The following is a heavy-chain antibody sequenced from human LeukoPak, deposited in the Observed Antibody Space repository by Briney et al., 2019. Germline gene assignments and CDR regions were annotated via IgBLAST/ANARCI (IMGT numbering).Heavy chain of an antibody. CDR1: GVSYSGYY. CDR2: INDSGST. Sequence: SETLSLTCAVYGVSYSGYYWSWLRQPPGKGLEWIGEINDSGSTNYNPSLKSRVTISVDTSKNQFSLKLSSVTAADTAVYYCARGKGVLRYFDWLLSPNWFDPWGQGTLVTVSS. CDR3: ARGKGVLRYFDWLLSPNWFDP. V-gene: IGHV4-34*01. J-gene: IGHJ5*02. D-gene: IGHD3-9*01.